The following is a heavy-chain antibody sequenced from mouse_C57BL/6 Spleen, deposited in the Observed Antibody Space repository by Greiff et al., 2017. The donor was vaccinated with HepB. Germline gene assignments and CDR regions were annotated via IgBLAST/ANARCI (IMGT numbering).Heavy chain of an antibody. CDR1: GFTFSSYA. J-gene: IGHJ4*01. V-gene: IGHV5-9-1*02. CDR2: ISSGGDYI. CDR3: TRNPYYYGSRGPYAMDY. D-gene: IGHD1-1*01. Sequence: EVQLVESGEGLVKPGGSLKLSCAASGFTFSSYAMSWVRQTPEKRLEWVAYISSGGDYIYYADTVKGRFTISRDNARNTLYLQMSSLKSEDTAMYYCTRNPYYYGSRGPYAMDYWGQGTSVTVSS.